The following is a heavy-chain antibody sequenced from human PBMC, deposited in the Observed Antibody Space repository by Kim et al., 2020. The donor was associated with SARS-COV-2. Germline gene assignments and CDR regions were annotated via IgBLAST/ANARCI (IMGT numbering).Heavy chain of an antibody. CDR2: ISAYNGNT. V-gene: IGHV1-18*04. D-gene: IGHD3-3*01. J-gene: IGHJ6*02. CDR3: ARAFQIFGETNYGMDV. CDR1: GYTFTSYG. Sequence: ASVKVSCKASGYTFTSYGISWVRQAPGQGLEWMGWISAYNGNTNYAQKLQGRVTMTTDTSTSTAYMELRSLRSDDTAVYYCARAFQIFGETNYGMDVWGQGTTVTVSS.